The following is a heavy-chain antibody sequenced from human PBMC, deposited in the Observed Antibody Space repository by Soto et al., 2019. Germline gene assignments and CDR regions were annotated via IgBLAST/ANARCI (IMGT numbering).Heavy chain of an antibody. D-gene: IGHD3-3*01. CDR2: INPNSGGT. V-gene: IGHV1-2*04. Sequence: PSLKVSCKASGYTFTGYYMHWGRQAPGQGLEWMGWINPNSGGTNYAQKFQGWVTMTRDTSISTAYMELSRLRSDDTAVYYCATRVLIGAKYGSHSNFWLRFHTGHYYYYGMDVWGKGTTSTV. CDR1: GYTFTGYY. J-gene: IGHJ6*04. CDR3: ATRVLIGAKYGSHSNFWLRFHTGHYYYYGMDV.